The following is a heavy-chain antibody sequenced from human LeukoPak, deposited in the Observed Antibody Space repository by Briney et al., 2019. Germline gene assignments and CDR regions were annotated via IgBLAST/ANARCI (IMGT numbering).Heavy chain of an antibody. Sequence: PGGSLRLSCLASKFTFNNYAMTWVRQAPGKGLEWVAVISYDGSNKYYADSVKGRFTISRDNSTNTLYLQMNSLRAEDTAVFYCAKASGEQWLVLDYWGQGTLVTVSS. J-gene: IGHJ4*02. V-gene: IGHV3-30*18. CDR1: KFTFNNYA. CDR2: ISYDGSNK. D-gene: IGHD6-19*01. CDR3: AKASGEQWLVLDY.